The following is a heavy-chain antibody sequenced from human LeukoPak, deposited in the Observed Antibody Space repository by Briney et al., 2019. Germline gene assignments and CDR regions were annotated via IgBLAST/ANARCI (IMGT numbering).Heavy chain of an antibody. CDR2: ISCRGDST. D-gene: IGHD6-19*01. Sequence: PGGGLRLSRAAPVFSFRTYTMTWVRQAPARGLEWVAAISCRGDSTYYADSAEGRFNISRDNPKNMLYLQMTSLRVEGAAVYYCARMDPYNSGWYDYWGQGTLVTVSS. J-gene: IGHJ4*02. V-gene: IGHV3-23*01. CDR3: ARMDPYNSGWYDY. CDR1: VFSFRTYT.